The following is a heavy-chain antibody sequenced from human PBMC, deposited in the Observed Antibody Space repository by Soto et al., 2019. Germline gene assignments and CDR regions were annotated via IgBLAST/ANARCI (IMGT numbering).Heavy chain of an antibody. CDR2: IWYDGSDK. CDR1: GFTFSRYG. CDR3: ARGYKYDSSGSPLDY. Sequence: PGGSLRLSCAASGFTFSRYGMHWVRQAPGKGLEWVAVIWYDGSDKYYVDSVRGRFTISRDNSKNTLYLQMNSLRGEDTAVYYCARGYKYDSSGSPLDYWGQGTQVPVSS. J-gene: IGHJ4*02. D-gene: IGHD3-22*01. V-gene: IGHV3-33*01.